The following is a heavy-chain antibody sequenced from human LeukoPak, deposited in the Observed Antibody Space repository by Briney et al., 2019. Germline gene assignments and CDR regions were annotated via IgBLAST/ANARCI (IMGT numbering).Heavy chain of an antibody. CDR1: GFTVSSNY. J-gene: IGHJ4*02. CDR2: IKSKTDGGTT. CDR3: TTRGGSFSIFDY. V-gene: IGHV3-15*01. D-gene: IGHD1-26*01. Sequence: GGSLRLSCAASGFTVSSNYMSWVRQAPGKGLEWVGRIKSKTDGGTTDYAAPVKGRFTISRDDSKNTLYLQMNSLKTEDTAVYYCTTRGGSFSIFDYWGQGTLVTVSS.